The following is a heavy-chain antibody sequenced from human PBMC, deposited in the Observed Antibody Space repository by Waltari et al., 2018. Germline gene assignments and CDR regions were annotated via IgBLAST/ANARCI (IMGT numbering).Heavy chain of an antibody. CDR2: IKQDGSEK. D-gene: IGHD6-13*01. J-gene: IGHJ4*02. CDR1: GFTFSRYW. Sequence: EVQLVESGGGLVKPGGSLRLSCAAPGFTFSRYWMSWVRQAPGKGLEWVANIKQDGSEKYYVDSVKGRFTISRDNAKNSLYLQMNSLRAEDTAVYYCARDPSWYDYWGQGTLVTVSS. V-gene: IGHV3-7*01. CDR3: ARDPSWYDY.